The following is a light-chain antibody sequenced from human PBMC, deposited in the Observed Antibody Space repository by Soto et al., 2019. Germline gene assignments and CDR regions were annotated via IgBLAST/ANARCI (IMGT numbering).Light chain of an antibody. CDR3: QQYDSSPLT. V-gene: IGKV3-20*01. Sequence: ESVLTQSPGTLSLSPGERATLSCRASQSVSSSFLAWYQLKPGQAPRLLIYGASSRATGIPDRFSGSGSGTAFTLTISRLEPEDFAVYYCQQYDSSPLTFGQGTKVEIK. J-gene: IGKJ1*01. CDR1: QSVSSSF. CDR2: GAS.